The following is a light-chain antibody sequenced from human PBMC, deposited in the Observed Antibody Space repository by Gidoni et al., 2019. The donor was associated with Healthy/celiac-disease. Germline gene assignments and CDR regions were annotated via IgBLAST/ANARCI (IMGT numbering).Light chain of an antibody. CDR2: DAS. J-gene: IGKJ2*01. Sequence: EFVLTHSPATLSFSPGERATLSCRPSQSVSSYLAWYQQKPGQAPRLLIYDASNRATGIPARFSGSGSGTDFTLTISSLEPEDFAVYYCQQRSNWAPYTFXQXTKLEIK. CDR1: QSVSSY. V-gene: IGKV3-11*01. CDR3: QQRSNWAPYT.